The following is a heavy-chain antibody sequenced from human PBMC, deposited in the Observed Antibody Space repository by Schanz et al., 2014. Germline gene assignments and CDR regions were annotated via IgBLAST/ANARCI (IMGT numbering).Heavy chain of an antibody. Sequence: QVQLVQSGAEVKKPGASVKVSCKASGYTFTSYSIHWVRQAPGQGLEWMGRINPNTGGTKFAQKFQGWVTVTRDTSISTVYMELTSLTSEDTAVYYCARDSGSHYLVDYWGQGTLVTVSS. J-gene: IGHJ4*02. V-gene: IGHV1-2*04. D-gene: IGHD1-26*01. CDR2: INPNTGGT. CDR3: ARDSGSHYLVDY. CDR1: GYTFTSYS.